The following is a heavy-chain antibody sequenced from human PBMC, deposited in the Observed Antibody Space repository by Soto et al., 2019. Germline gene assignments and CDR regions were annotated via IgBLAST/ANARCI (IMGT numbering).Heavy chain of an antibody. Sequence: SETLSLTCTVSGCSISSYYWSWIRQPPGKGLEWIGYIYYSGSTNYNPSLKSRVTISVDTSKNQFSLKLSSVTAADTAVYYCARVYRFLSGYYYYYMDVWGKGTTVTVSS. D-gene: IGHD3-3*01. CDR2: IYYSGST. V-gene: IGHV4-59*08. CDR3: ARVYRFLSGYYYYYMDV. J-gene: IGHJ6*03. CDR1: GCSISSYY.